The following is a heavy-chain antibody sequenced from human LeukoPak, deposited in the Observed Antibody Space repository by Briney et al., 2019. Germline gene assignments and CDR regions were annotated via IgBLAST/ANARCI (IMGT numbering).Heavy chain of an antibody. D-gene: IGHD4-17*01. V-gene: IGHV1-69*05. J-gene: IGHJ5*02. Sequence: SVKVSCKXSGGTFNNSAISWVRQAPGQGLEWLGGIMPLFGTAGYAQKFQGRVTITKDESTRTVYLELTSLTSDDTAVYYCARDVHGDYGSGWFDPWGQGTLVSVSS. CDR1: GGTFNNSA. CDR2: IMPLFGTA. CDR3: ARDVHGDYGSGWFDP.